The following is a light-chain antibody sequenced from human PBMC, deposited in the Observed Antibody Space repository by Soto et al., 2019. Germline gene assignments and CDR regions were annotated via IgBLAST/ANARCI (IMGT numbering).Light chain of an antibody. J-gene: IGKJ4*01. CDR1: QSVSSN. CDR2: GAS. Sequence: EIVMTQYPATLSVSPGERATLSWGGSQSVSSNLARYQQRPGQAPRLLIYGASTGATGIPASFSGSGSGTEFNLTISSLQSQDFGVYYCQQYNNWHSATFGGGTQVDIK. V-gene: IGKV3-15*01. CDR3: QQYNNWHSAT.